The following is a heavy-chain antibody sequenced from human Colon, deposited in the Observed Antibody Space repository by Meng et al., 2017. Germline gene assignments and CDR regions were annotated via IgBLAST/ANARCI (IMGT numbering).Heavy chain of an antibody. Sequence: GGSLRLSCKGSGYSFTSYWIGWVRQMPGKGLEWMGIIYPGDSDTRYSPSFQGQVTISADKSISTAYLQWSSLKASDTAMYYCASTYYYGSGGYRQNAFDIWGQGTMVTVSS. J-gene: IGHJ3*02. V-gene: IGHV5-51*01. CDR3: ASTYYYGSGGYRQNAFDI. CDR1: GYSFTSYW. CDR2: IYPGDSDT. D-gene: IGHD3-10*01.